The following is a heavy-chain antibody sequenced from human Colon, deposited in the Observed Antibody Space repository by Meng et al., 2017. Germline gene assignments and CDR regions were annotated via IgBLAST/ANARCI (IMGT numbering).Heavy chain of an antibody. CDR2: IYHSGRT. Sequence: QLRRQGSGPGLVKPSGTPAFTGAVSGGSIRNDQWWSWVRQAPGKGLEWIGEIYHSGRTNYNPSVKSRVSMSVDKSQNHFSLRLSSVTAADTAVYYCARSPYSGSALPFFDYWGQGSLVTVSS. CDR1: GGSIRNDQW. D-gene: IGHD1-26*01. V-gene: IGHV4-4*02. J-gene: IGHJ4*02. CDR3: ARSPYSGSALPFFDY.